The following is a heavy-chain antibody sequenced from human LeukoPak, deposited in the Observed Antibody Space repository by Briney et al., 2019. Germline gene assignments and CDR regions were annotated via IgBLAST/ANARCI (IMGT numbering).Heavy chain of an antibody. J-gene: IGHJ4*01. CDR1: GGSISSSNYY. CDR3: ARGDYYGSGIFVRRNSFTSLLDN. Sequence: SETLSLTCTVSGGSISSSNYYWGWIRRPPGKGLEWIGSIYYSGSTYYNPSPKSRVTISVDTSKNQFSLKLSSVTAADTAVYYCARGDYYGSGIFVRRNSFTSLLDNWGHGTLVTVSS. CDR2: IYYSGST. D-gene: IGHD3-10*01. V-gene: IGHV4-39*01.